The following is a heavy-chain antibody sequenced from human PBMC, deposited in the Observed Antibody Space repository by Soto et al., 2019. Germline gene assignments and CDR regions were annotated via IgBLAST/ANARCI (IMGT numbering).Heavy chain of an antibody. V-gene: IGHV4-59*01. CDR1: GGSISSYY. Sequence: SETLSLTCTVSGGSISSYYWSWIRQPPGKGLEWIGYIYYSGSTNYNPSLKSRVTISVDTSKNQFSLKLSSVTAAATAVYYCARFAPYYDFWSGPLGHNWFDPWGQGTLVTVSS. D-gene: IGHD3-3*01. J-gene: IGHJ5*02. CDR3: ARFAPYYDFWSGPLGHNWFDP. CDR2: IYYSGST.